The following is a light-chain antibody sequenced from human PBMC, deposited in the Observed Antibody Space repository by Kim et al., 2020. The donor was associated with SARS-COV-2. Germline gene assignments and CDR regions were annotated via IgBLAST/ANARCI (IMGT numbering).Light chain of an antibody. CDR2: GAS. J-gene: IGKJ1*01. CDR3: QQLDSYPRT. V-gene: IGKV1-9*01. Sequence: ESVGDRVIITCRASQGIGSYLAWYQQKPGKAPKVLIYGASTLQSGVPSRFSGSGSGTEFTLTISSLQPEDFATYYCQQLDSYPRTFGQGTKVDIK. CDR1: QGIGSY.